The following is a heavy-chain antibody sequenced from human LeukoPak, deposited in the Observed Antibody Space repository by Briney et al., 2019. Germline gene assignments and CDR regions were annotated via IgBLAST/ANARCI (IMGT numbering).Heavy chain of an antibody. CDR3: ARDRYIIAARSDAFDI. D-gene: IGHD6-13*01. J-gene: IGHJ3*02. Sequence: RGSLRLSCAASGFTFSSYAMHWVRQAPGKGLEWVAVISYDGSNKYYADSVKGRFTISRDNSKNTLYLQMNSLRAEDTAVYYCARDRYIIAARSDAFDIWGQGTMVTVSS. V-gene: IGHV3-30*04. CDR2: ISYDGSNK. CDR1: GFTFSSYA.